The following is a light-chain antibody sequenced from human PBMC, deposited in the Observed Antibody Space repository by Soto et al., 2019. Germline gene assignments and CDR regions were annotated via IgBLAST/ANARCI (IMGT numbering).Light chain of an antibody. V-gene: IGKV1-5*03. J-gene: IGKJ1*01. Sequence: RASQSISVWLAWYQQKAGKAPNLLIYKASRLESGVPSRFSGSGSETEFTLTISGLQPGDSATYYCQQYNSYSEAFGQGTKVDIK. CDR3: QQYNSYSEA. CDR2: KAS. CDR1: QSISVW.